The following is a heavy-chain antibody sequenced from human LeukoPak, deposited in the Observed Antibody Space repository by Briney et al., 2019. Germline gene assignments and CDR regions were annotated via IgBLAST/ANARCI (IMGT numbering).Heavy chain of an antibody. CDR1: GGSISSSSYY. V-gene: IGHV4-39*01. J-gene: IGHJ4*02. Sequence: PSETLSLTCTVSGGSISSSSYYWGWIRQPPGKGLEWIGSIYYSGTTNYNPSLKSRVTISVDMSKSQFSLTLSSVTAADTALYYCARHGPLYDIWSAQFYFDYWGQGTLVAVSS. D-gene: IGHD3-3*01. CDR2: IYYSGTT. CDR3: ARHGPLYDIWSAQFYFDY.